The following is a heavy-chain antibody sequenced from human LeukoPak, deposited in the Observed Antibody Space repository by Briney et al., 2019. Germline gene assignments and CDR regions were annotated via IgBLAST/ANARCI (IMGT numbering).Heavy chain of an antibody. CDR3: ARYSSTWHNFDY. D-gene: IGHD6-13*01. Sequence: SETLSLTCTVSGDSISSYYWSWIRQPPGGGLEWVGYIYHSGSTNYNPSLKSRVTVSLDTSKNQFSLNLISVTAADTAVYYCARYSSTWHNFDYWGQGSLVTVSS. V-gene: IGHV4-59*01. CDR2: IYHSGST. CDR1: GDSISSYY. J-gene: IGHJ4*02.